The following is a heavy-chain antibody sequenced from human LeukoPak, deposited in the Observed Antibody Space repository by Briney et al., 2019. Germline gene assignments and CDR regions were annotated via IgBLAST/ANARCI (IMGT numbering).Heavy chain of an antibody. CDR1: GFTFSSYA. CDR3: AKDLVPAGAKRPVGH. CDR2: ISGGGANS. J-gene: IGHJ4*02. V-gene: IGHV3-23*01. D-gene: IGHD4/OR15-4a*01. Sequence: GGSLRLSCAASGFTFSSYAMSWVRQAPGKGLEWVSAISGGGANSYNADSVKGRFTISRDNSKDTLYLQMNSLGAEDTAVYYCAKDLVPAGAKRPVGHWGQGTLVTVSS.